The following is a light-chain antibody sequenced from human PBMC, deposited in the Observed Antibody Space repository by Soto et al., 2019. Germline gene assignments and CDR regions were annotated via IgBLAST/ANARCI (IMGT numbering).Light chain of an antibody. CDR1: QTVLDSSTNKSY. J-gene: IGKJ2*01. CDR3: HQYSTTPQT. CDR2: WAS. V-gene: IGKV4-1*01. Sequence: VLTQSPDSLAVSLGERATVNCKSSQTVLDSSTNKSYVAWYQKKPGHPPKLLVHWASTRESGVPDRFSGGGSGTDFTLTIASLQAEDVAVYYCHQYSTTPQTFGQGTKLEIK.